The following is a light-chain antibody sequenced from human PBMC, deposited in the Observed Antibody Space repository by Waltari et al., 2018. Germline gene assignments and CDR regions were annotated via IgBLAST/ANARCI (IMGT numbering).Light chain of an antibody. CDR3: CSYAGKYTSV. CDR1: ASDVGGYKY. CDR2: NVA. Sequence: QSALTQPRSVSGSPGHSVTFSCTGTASDVGGYKYVSWYQQQPGKVPQLIIYNVAQRPSGVPDRVSGSKSGNTASLTISGLQAEDEADYYCCSYAGKYTSVFGGGTKLTVL. V-gene: IGLV2-11*01. J-gene: IGLJ2*01.